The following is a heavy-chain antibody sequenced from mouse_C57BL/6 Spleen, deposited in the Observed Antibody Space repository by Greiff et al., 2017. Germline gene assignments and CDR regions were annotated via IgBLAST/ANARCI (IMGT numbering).Heavy chain of an antibody. Sequence: EVQLQQSVAELVRPGASVKLSCTASGYTIKNTYMHWVKQRPEQGLEWIGRIDPANGNTKYAPKFKGKATITADTSSNTAYLQLSSLTSEDAAIYYCAGAQATDFDDWGQGTTLTVSS. CDR1: GYTIKNTY. V-gene: IGHV14-3*01. D-gene: IGHD3-2*02. CDR3: AGAQATDFDD. J-gene: IGHJ2*01. CDR2: IDPANGNT.